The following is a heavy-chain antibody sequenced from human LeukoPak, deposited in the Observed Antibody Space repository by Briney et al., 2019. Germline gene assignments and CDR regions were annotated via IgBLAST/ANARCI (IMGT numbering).Heavy chain of an antibody. Sequence: WGSLRLSCAASGFTFSSYSMNWVRQAPGKGLEWVSSISSSSSYIYYADSVKGRFTISRDNAKNSLYLQMNSLRAEDTAVYYCAKDRSITMIVVVPNPLDYWGQGTLVTVSS. CDR1: GFTFSSYS. J-gene: IGHJ4*02. CDR2: ISSSSSYI. D-gene: IGHD3-22*01. V-gene: IGHV3-21*01. CDR3: AKDRSITMIVVVPNPLDY.